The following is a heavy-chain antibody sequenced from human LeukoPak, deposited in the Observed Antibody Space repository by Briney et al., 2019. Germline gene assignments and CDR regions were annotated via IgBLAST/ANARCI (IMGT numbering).Heavy chain of an antibody. CDR3: AKDRDTFNSNYYGMDV. CDR2: ISWYGGIT. J-gene: IGHJ6*04. D-gene: IGHD3-16*01. CDR1: GFTFDDYA. V-gene: IGHV3-43D*04. Sequence: PGGSLRLSCAASGFTFDDYAMHWVRQAPGKGLEWVSLISWYGGITYYADAVKGRFTISRDNSKSSLYLQMNSLRAEDPALYYCAKDRDTFNSNYYGMDVWGKGTTITVSS.